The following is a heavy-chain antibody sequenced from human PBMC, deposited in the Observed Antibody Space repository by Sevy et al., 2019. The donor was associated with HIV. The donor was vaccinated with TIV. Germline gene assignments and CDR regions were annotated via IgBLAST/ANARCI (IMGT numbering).Heavy chain of an antibody. J-gene: IGHJ6*02. D-gene: IGHD6-13*01. CDR1: GYTLTELS. CDR3: ATERRDSSSWYQYYYYGMDV. Sequence: ASVKVSCKVSGYTLTELSMHWVRQAPGKGLEWMGGFDPEDGETIYAQKIQGRVTMTEDTSTDTAYMELSSLRSEDTAVYYCATERRDSSSWYQYYYYGMDVWGQGTTVTVSS. V-gene: IGHV1-24*01. CDR2: FDPEDGET.